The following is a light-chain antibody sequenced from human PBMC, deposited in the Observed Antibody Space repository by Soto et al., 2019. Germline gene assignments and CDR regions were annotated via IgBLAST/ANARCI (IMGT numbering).Light chain of an antibody. CDR1: SSDVGSYDL. CDR3: CSYAGRTTYV. CDR2: EGD. Sequence: QSVLTQPASVSGSPGQSITISCTGTSSDVGSYDLVSWYQQQPGNAPKLMIYEGDKRPSGVSNRFSGSKSGNAASLTISGLQAEDEADYFCCSYAGRTTYVFGTGTKVTVL. V-gene: IGLV2-23*01. J-gene: IGLJ1*01.